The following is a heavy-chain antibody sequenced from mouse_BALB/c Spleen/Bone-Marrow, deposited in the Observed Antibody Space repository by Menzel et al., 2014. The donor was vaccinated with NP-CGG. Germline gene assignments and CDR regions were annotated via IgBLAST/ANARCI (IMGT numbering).Heavy chain of an antibody. V-gene: IGHV1S81*02. CDR3: ARDGYY. Sequence: QLQLHRSGAELQKPGASRQLSSQASGYTFTSYWMHWVKQRPGQGLEWIAAINPSNGRTNYNEKFKSKATLTVDKSSSTAYMQLSSLTSEDSAVYYGARDGYYWGQGTLGTGSA. CDR2: INPSNGRT. J-gene: IGHJ3*01. CDR1: GYTFTSYW. D-gene: IGHD2-3*01.